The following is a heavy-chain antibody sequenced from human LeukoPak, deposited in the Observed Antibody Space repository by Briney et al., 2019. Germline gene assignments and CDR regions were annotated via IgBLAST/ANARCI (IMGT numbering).Heavy chain of an antibody. V-gene: IGHV3-53*01. D-gene: IGHD3-3*01. CDR3: AKRGYDFWSGYRNRLYYYYYMDV. CDR2: FYSGVGT. Sequence: GGSLRLSCAASGFIVDYNYMSWVRQAPGKGLEWVSVFYSGVGTFYADSVKGRFTISTDHSKNTLYLQMHSLRAEDTAVYYCAKRGYDFWSGYRNRLYYYYYMDVWGKGTTVTVSS. CDR1: GFIVDYNY. J-gene: IGHJ6*03.